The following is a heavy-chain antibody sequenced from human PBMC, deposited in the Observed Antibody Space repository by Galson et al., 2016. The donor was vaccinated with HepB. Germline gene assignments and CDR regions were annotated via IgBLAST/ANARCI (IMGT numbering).Heavy chain of an antibody. CDR3: PRGGENSWYENDAFDL. Sequence: SETLSLTCAVYGGPFSGYYWSWIRQPPGKGLEWIGEINQSGSANYHPSLKSRVSISRDTFKNEFFMTLKSVTAADTAMYYCPRGGENSWYENDAFDLWGRGTMVIVSS. V-gene: IGHV4-34*01. CDR1: GGPFSGYY. J-gene: IGHJ3*01. D-gene: IGHD6-13*01. CDR2: INQSGSA.